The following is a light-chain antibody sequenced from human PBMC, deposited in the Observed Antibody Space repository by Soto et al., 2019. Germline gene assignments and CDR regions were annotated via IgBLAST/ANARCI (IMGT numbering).Light chain of an antibody. J-gene: IGLJ2*01. CDR1: SSDIGEYDY. Sequence: QSVLTQPRSVSGSPGQSVTIPCTGTSSDIGEYDYVSWYQQLPGKAPKIMIYDVSERPSGVPDRFSGSKSGDTASLTISGLRAEDEADYYCCSYAGRYIWIFGGGTKLTVL. CDR2: DVS. V-gene: IGLV2-11*02. CDR3: CSYAGRYIWI.